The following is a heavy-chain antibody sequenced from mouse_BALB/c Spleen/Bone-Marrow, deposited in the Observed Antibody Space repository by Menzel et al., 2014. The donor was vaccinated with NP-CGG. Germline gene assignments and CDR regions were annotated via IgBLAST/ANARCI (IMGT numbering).Heavy chain of an antibody. D-gene: IGHD1-1*01. J-gene: IGHJ2*01. CDR1: GFTFSSFG. CDR2: ISSGSSTV. CDR3: ARSGSSSGYFDY. Sequence: EVHLVESGGGLVQPGGSRKLSCAASGFTFSSFGMHWVRQAPEKGLEWVAYISSGSSTVYYADKVMGRFTISRDNPKNTLFLQMTRLRSEDTAMYYCARSGSSSGYFDYWGQGTTLTVSS. V-gene: IGHV5-17*02.